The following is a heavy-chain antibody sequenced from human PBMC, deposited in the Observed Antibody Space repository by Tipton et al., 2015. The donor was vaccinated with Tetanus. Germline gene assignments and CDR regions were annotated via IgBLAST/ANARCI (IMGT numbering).Heavy chain of an antibody. D-gene: IGHD2-8*01. V-gene: IGHV4-59*01. CDR3: ARDPSGGVRYFDY. Sequence: TLSLTCAISGGSISGFYWGWIRQPPGKGLEWVGHAYYSGTTNYNPSLKSRVTISVDTSKNQFSLKLSSVTAADTAVYYCARDPSGGVRYFDYWGQGTLVTVSS. CDR1: GGSISGFY. CDR2: AYYSGTT. J-gene: IGHJ4*02.